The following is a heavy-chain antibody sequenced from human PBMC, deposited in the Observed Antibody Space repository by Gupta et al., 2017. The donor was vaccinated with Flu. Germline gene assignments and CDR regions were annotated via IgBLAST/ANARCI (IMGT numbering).Heavy chain of an antibody. V-gene: IGHV3-74*01. CDR2: INDDGSIT. CDR3: TALAAPTDY. D-gene: IGHD6-6*01. CDR1: GFAFSNLW. Sequence: EVQMVESGGGLVLPGGSLRLTCATSGFAFSNLWMHWVRQIPGKGLTWVSEINDDGSITTYAPSGKGRFTIYRDNAMNTLYLQMNSLTADDSAVYYCTALAAPTDYWGQGTLVTVSS. J-gene: IGHJ4*02.